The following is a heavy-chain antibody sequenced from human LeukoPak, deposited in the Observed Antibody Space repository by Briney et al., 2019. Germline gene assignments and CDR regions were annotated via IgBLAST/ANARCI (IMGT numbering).Heavy chain of an antibody. CDR1: GGSISSSSYY. D-gene: IGHD5-12*01. CDR3: ARRVVLYSGYDRLDAFDI. V-gene: IGHV4-39*01. J-gene: IGHJ3*02. CDR2: IHYSGST. Sequence: PSETLSLTCTVSGGSISSSSYYWGWIRQPPGKGLEWIGSIHYSGSTYYNPSLKSRVTISVDTSKDQFSLKLSSVTAADTAVYYCARRVVLYSGYDRLDAFDIWGQGTMVTVSS.